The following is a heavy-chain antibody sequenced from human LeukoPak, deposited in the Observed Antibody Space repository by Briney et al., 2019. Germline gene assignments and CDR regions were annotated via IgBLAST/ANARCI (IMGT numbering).Heavy chain of an antibody. V-gene: IGHV3-23*01. D-gene: IGHD3-22*01. J-gene: IGHJ6*02. CDR3: AKTDYYDNPAAMDV. CDR1: GFTFSSYG. Sequence: GGSLRLSYAASGFTFSSYGMSWVRQAPGKGLEWVSGISGSGGTTYYADSVKGRFTISRDNSKNTLYLQMNSLRAEDTAVYYCAKTDYYDNPAAMDVWGQGTTVTVSS. CDR2: ISGSGGTT.